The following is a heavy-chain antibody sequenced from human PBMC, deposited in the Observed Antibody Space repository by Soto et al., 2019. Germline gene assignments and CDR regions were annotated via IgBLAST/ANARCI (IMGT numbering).Heavy chain of an antibody. Sequence: EVQLVESGGGLVKPGGSLRLSCAASGFSITNAWMHWVRQAPGKGLEWVGRVKSKADGGTADYAAPVKGRFTISRDDSKNTHYLQMNSLTMEDTAVYYCNTYPDFWGGHTPLWGQGTLVTVSS. CDR2: VKSKADGGTA. CDR3: NTYPDFWGGHTPL. CDR1: GFSITNAW. J-gene: IGHJ4*02. V-gene: IGHV3-15*07. D-gene: IGHD3-3*01.